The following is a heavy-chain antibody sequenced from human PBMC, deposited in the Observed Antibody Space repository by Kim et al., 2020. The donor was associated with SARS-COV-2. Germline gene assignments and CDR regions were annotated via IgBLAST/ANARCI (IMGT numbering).Heavy chain of an antibody. V-gene: IGHV3-48*04. CDR1: GFTFSSYS. D-gene: IGHD3-10*01. J-gene: IGHJ4*02. CDR2: ISSSSSTI. CDR3: ARDRFSYYGSGSYYNSYYFDY. Sequence: GGSLRLSCAASGFTFSSYSMNWVRQAPGKGLEWVSYISSSSSTIYYADSVKGRFTISRDNAKNSLYLQMNSLRAEDTAVYYCARDRFSYYGSGSYYNSYYFDYWGQGTLVTVSS.